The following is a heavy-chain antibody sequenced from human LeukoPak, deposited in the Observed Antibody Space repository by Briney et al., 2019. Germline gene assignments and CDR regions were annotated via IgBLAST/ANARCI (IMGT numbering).Heavy chain of an antibody. CDR1: GGTFSSYA. CDR3: ARDFGDSSGYYFGSTDYYGMDV. Sequence: SVKVSCKASGGTFSSYAISWVRQAPGQGLEWMGGIIPIFGTANYAQKFQGRVTITADESTSTAYMELSSLRSEDTAVYYCARDFGDSSGYYFGSTDYYGMDVWGQGTTVTVSS. J-gene: IGHJ6*02. CDR2: IIPIFGTA. D-gene: IGHD3-22*01. V-gene: IGHV1-69*13.